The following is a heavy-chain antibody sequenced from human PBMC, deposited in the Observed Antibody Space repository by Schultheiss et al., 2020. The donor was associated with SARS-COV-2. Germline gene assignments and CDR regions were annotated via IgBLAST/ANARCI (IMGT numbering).Heavy chain of an antibody. Sequence: SETLSLTCTVSGGSISSSSYYWGWIRQPPGKGLEWIGSIYYSGSTYYNPSLKSRVTISLDTSKNQFSLKLSSVTAADTAVYYCARGLGRPTSYLNWLDPWGQGTLVTVSS. CDR2: IYYSGST. CDR1: GGSISSSSYY. CDR3: ARGLGRPTSYLNWLDP. D-gene: IGHD3-16*02. V-gene: IGHV4-39*07. J-gene: IGHJ5*02.